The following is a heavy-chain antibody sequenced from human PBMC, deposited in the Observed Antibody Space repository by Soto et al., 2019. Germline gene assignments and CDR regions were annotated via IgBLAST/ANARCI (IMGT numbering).Heavy chain of an antibody. CDR3: ARHEAIGRFLGWSHQNLFPY. J-gene: IGHJ4*02. Sequence: QLQLQESGPGLVKPSETLSLTCTVSGGSISSSSYYWGWIRQPPGKGLEWIGSIYYSGSTYYNPSLKSRVPVSVNTPKNKFPLKVSSVPAAYTAVYYCARHEAIGRFLGWSHQNLFPYRGQGTLVTVPS. CDR1: GGSISSSSYY. D-gene: IGHD3-3*01. CDR2: IYYSGST. V-gene: IGHV4-39*01.